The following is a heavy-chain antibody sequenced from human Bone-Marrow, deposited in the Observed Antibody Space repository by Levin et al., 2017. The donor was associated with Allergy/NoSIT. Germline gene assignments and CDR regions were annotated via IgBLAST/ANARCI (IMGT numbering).Heavy chain of an antibody. D-gene: IGHD2-21*02. V-gene: IGHV3-33*01. CDR1: GFTLRTYG. Sequence: PGGSLRLSCAVSGFTLRTYGMHWVRQAPGKGLEWVAVIWHDGSKKYYADSVKGRFTISRDSSQGTLYLQMNSLRAEDTALYYCAREYASDYYFDYWGQGTLVTVSS. CDR2: IWHDGSKK. J-gene: IGHJ4*02. CDR3: AREYASDYYFDY.